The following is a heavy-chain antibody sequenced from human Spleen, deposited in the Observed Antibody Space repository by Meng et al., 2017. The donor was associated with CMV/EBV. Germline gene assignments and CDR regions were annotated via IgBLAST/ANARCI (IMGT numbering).Heavy chain of an antibody. V-gene: IGHV1-2*02. Sequence: ASVKGSCKASGYTFSGYYMNWVRQAPGQGLEWMGWINPNSDDTKYAKKFQGRVTLTRDTSISTAYMELIRLRYDDTAVYYCARDRPPLFYDDSSGFDYWGQGTLVTVSS. CDR1: GYTFSGYY. CDR2: INPNSDDT. CDR3: ARDRPPLFYDDSSGFDY. J-gene: IGHJ4*02. D-gene: IGHD3-22*01.